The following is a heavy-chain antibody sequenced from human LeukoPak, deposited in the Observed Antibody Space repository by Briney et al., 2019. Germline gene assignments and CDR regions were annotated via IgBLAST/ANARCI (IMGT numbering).Heavy chain of an antibody. Sequence: PSETLSLTCAVSGGSISSYYWSWIRQPAGKGLEWIGRIYTSGSTNYNPSLKSRVTMSVDTSKNQFSLKLSSVTAADTAVYYCVRDPGMVRGVYYFDYWGQGTLVTVSS. D-gene: IGHD3-10*01. V-gene: IGHV4-4*07. CDR1: GGSISSYY. CDR3: VRDPGMVRGVYYFDY. CDR2: IYTSGST. J-gene: IGHJ4*02.